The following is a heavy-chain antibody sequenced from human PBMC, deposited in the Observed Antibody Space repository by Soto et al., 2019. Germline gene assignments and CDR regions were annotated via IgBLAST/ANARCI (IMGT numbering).Heavy chain of an antibody. D-gene: IGHD3-10*01. J-gene: IGHJ4*02. CDR1: GGTFSSYA. V-gene: IGHV1-8*02. Sequence: GASVKVSCKASGGTFSSYAISWVRQAPGQGLEWMGWMNPNSGNTGYAQRFQGRVTMTRNTSISTAYMELSSLRSEDTAVYYCARSLPWFGDDYWGQGTLVTVSS. CDR2: MNPNSGNT. CDR3: ARSLPWFGDDY.